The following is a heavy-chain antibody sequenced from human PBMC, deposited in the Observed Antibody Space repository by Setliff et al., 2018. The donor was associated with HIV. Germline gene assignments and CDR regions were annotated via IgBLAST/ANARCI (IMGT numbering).Heavy chain of an antibody. J-gene: IGHJ6*03. CDR3: ARGGWSMAV. CDR1: GGSISNYY. Sequence: SETLSLTCTVSGGSISNYYWTWIRQPPGKGLEWIGYTHSSGNTNYNPSLKSRVTISVDTSKNQFSLKLTSVTAADTAVYYCARGGWSMAVWGKGTTVTVSS. D-gene: IGHD2-15*01. V-gene: IGHV4-59*01. CDR2: THSSGNT.